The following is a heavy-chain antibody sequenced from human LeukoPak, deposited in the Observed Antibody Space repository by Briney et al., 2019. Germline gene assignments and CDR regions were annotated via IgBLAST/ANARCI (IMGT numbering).Heavy chain of an antibody. CDR2: IKQDGGER. CDR3: AKEGATYAENSGGAY. CDR1: GFTFSSYW. V-gene: IGHV3-7*01. D-gene: IGHD1-26*01. Sequence: GGSLRLSXAASGFTFSSYWMTWGRQAPGKGLEWVATIKQDGGERYYGDSVKGRFTISRDNAKNSLYLQMNSLRAEDTAVYYCAKEGATYAENSGGAYWGQGILVTVSS. J-gene: IGHJ4*02.